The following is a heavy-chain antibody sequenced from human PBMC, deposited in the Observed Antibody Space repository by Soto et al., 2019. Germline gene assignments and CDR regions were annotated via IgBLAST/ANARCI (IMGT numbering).Heavy chain of an antibody. CDR3: AKATATGGGAFDI. V-gene: IGHV3-23*01. D-gene: IGHD2-8*02. CDR2: ILVDGRT. Sequence: VGSLRLSCAASGFICSSYDMSWVRQAPGKGLEWVSTILVDGRTFYVDSVKGRFTISRDSSQNTVYLQMNSLTAGDTALYYCAKATATGGGAFDICGQGTMVTVSS. J-gene: IGHJ3*02. CDR1: GFICSSYD.